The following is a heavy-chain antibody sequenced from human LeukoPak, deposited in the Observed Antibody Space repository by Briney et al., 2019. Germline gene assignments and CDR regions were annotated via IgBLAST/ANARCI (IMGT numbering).Heavy chain of an antibody. CDR3: AKGSGTTVY. CDR1: GFTFDDYG. V-gene: IGHV3-20*04. D-gene: IGHD1-7*01. Sequence: RPGGSLRLSCAASGFTFDDYGMSWVRQAPGKGLEWVSGINWNGGSTGYADSVKGRFTISRDNSKNTLYLQMNSLRAEDTAVYYCAKGSGTTVYWGQGTLVTVSS. CDR2: INWNGGST. J-gene: IGHJ4*02.